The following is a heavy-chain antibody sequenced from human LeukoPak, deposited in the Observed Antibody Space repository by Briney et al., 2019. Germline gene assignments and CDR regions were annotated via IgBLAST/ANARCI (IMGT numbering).Heavy chain of an antibody. CDR2: INPNSGGT. J-gene: IGHJ6*02. CDR1: GYTFTGYY. CDR3: ARRRVVERKYYYYGMDV. V-gene: IGHV1-2*02. Sequence: ASVKVSCKASGYTFTGYYMHWVRQAPGQGLEWMGWINPNSGGTNYAQKFQGRVTMTRDTSISTAYMELNRLRSDDTAVYYCARRRVVERKYYYYGMDVWGQGTTVTVSS. D-gene: IGHD2-2*01.